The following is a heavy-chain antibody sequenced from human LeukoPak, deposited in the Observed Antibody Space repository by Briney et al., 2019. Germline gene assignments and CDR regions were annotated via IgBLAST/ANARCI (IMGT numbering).Heavy chain of an antibody. J-gene: IGHJ4*02. CDR2: ISGSGGST. D-gene: IGHD2-21*01. Sequence: GGSLRLSCAASGFTFSSYAMSWVRQAPGKGLEWVSAISGSGGSTYYADSVKGRFTISRDNSKSTLYLQMNSLRAEDTAVYYCAKDWSPRCGGDCYYFDYWGQGTLVTVSS. CDR1: GFTFSSYA. V-gene: IGHV3-23*01. CDR3: AKDWSPRCGGDCYYFDY.